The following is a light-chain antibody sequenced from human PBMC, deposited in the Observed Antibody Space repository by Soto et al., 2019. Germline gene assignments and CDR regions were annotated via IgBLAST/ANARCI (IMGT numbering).Light chain of an antibody. CDR3: QTWGSGSCV. V-gene: IGLV4-69*01. CDR2: LNNDGTY. J-gene: IGLJ2*01. CDR1: SGHSSYI. Sequence: QPVLTQSPSASASLGASVKLTCXLSSGHSSYIIAWHQQQPEKGPRYLMRLNNDGTYTKGDGIPDRFSGSSSGTERYLTISSLQSEDEADYYCQTWGSGSCVFGGGTKLTVL.